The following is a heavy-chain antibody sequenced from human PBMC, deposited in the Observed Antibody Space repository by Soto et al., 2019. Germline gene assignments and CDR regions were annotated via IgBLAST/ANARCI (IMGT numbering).Heavy chain of an antibody. D-gene: IGHD5-12*01. CDR1: EGSFSGYC. CDR2: INHSGST. J-gene: IGHJ4*02. V-gene: IGHV4-34*01. CDR3: ASQYRCYDPIGY. Sequence: SETLSLTKAVDEGSFSGYCWSWIRQPPGKGLERIGEINHSGSTNYNPSLKSRVTISVDTSKNQFSLKLSSVTAADTAVYYCASQYRCYDPIGYWGQGTLVTVSS.